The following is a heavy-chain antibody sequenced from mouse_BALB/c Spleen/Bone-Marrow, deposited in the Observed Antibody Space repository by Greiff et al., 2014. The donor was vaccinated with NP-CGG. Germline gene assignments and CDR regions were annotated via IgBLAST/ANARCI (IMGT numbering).Heavy chain of an antibody. J-gene: IGHJ3*01. CDR2: IYPGSGSN. Sequence: QVQLQQSGAELVKPGTSVKLSCKASGYKFTSYCINWVKQSPGQGLEWIGDIYPGSGSNHNNEKFKTKATVTVDTSSSTAYMQLRSLTSEASAIYYCARDGNWAFAYWGQGTLVTVSA. CDR3: ARDGNWAFAY. CDR1: GYKFTSYC. V-gene: IGHV1-55*01. D-gene: IGHD4-1*01.